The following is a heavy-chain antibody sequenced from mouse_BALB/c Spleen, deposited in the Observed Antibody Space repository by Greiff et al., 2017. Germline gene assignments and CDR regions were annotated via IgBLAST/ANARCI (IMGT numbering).Heavy chain of an antibody. Sequence: EVQLVESGGGLVQPGGSRKLSCAASGFTFSSFGMHWVRQAPEKGLEWVAYISSGSSTIYYADTVKGRFTISRDNPKNTLFLQMTSLRSEDTAMYYCARGGLLRYAMDYWGQGTSVTVSS. V-gene: IGHV5-17*02. CDR1: GFTFSSFG. J-gene: IGHJ4*01. CDR2: ISSGSSTI. CDR3: ARGGLLRYAMDY. D-gene: IGHD1-1*01.